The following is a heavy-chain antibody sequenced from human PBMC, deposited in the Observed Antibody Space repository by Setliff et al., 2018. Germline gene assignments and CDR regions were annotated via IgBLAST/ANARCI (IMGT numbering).Heavy chain of an antibody. J-gene: IGHJ3*01. Sequence: GESLKISCQGSGYSFTSHYIAWVRQMPGKGLEWMGIIDPSDSYTNYSPSFEGQVTFSVDKSLTTAYLQWSSLKASDTGMYFCASPSAGWTRPFDVWGQGTMVTVSS. V-gene: IGHV5-51*01. CDR2: IDPSDSYT. CDR1: GYSFTSHY. D-gene: IGHD3-3*01. CDR3: ASPSAGWTRPFDV.